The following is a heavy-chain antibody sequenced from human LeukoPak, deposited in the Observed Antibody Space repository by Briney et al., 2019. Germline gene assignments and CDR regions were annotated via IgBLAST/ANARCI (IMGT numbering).Heavy chain of an antibody. CDR1: GFTFSSYG. J-gene: IGHJ4*02. CDR2: VSSDGSDQ. Sequence: GRSLRLSCAASGFTFSSYGMNWVHQAPGKGLEWVAVVSSDGSDQYYADSVEGRFTTSRDNSRNTVYLQMNSLRAGDTAVYYCVNSGFPHFWGQGALVTVSS. CDR3: VNSGFPHF. V-gene: IGHV3-30*18. D-gene: IGHD3-10*01.